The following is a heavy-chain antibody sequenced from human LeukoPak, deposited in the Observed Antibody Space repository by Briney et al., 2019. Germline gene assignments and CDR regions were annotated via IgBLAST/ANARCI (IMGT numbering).Heavy chain of an antibody. J-gene: IGHJ4*02. V-gene: IGHV4-59*01. CDR1: GGSISSYY. D-gene: IGHD6-13*01. CDR3: ARGSSSRKPIDY. Sequence: SETLSLTCTVSGGSISSYYWSWIRQPPGKGLEWIGYIYYSGSTNCNPSLKSRVTISVDTSKNQFSLKLSSVTAADTAVYYCARGSSSRKPIDYWGQGTLVTVSS. CDR2: IYYSGST.